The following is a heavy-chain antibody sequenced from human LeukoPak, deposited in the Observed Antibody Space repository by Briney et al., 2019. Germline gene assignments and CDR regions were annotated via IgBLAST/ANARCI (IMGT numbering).Heavy chain of an antibody. J-gene: IGHJ4*02. D-gene: IGHD2/OR15-2a*01. CDR2: LSSSSSTI. CDR1: GFTFSSYS. V-gene: IGHV3-48*04. Sequence: PGGSLRLSCAASGFTFSSYSMNWVRQAPGKGLEWVSYLSSSSSTIYYADSVKGRFTISRDNAKNSLYLQMNSLRAEDTAVYYCARISVVTTFRSPKYYFDYWGQGTLVTVSS. CDR3: ARISVVTTFRSPKYYFDY.